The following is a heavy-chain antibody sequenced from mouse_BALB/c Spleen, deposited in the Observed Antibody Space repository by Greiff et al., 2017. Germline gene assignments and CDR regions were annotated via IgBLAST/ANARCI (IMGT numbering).Heavy chain of an antibody. CDR2: ISSGGST. D-gene: IGHD1-2*01. CDR1: GFTFSSYA. Sequence: DVKLVESGGGLVKPGGSLKLSCAASGFTFSSYAMSWVRQTPEKRLEWVASISSGGSTYYPDSVKGRFTISRDNARNILYLQMSSLRSEDTAMYYCATITTAHFDYWGQGTTLTVSS. J-gene: IGHJ2*01. CDR3: ATITTAHFDY. V-gene: IGHV5-6-5*01.